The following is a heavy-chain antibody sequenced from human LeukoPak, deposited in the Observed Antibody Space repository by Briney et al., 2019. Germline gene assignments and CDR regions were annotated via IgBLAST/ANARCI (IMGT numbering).Heavy chain of an antibody. CDR1: GFTSISYA. Sequence: GGSLRLSCAASGFTSISYAMNWVRQAPGKGLEWVSGISSSGDNTYYADSVKGRFTISRDNSKKTLYLQMNSLRAEDTAVYYCAKDRVAISGVATTHGFDPWGQGSLVTVSS. CDR3: AKDRVAISGVATTHGFDP. CDR2: ISSSGDNT. D-gene: IGHD3-3*01. J-gene: IGHJ5*02. V-gene: IGHV3-23*01.